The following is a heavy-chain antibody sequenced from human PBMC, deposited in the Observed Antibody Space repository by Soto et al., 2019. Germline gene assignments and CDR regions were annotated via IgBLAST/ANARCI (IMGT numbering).Heavy chain of an antibody. CDR3: ARDKIPGLFAY. J-gene: IGHJ4*02. D-gene: IGHD2-21*01. CDR2: INHRGST. Sequence: QVQLQQWGAGLLKPSETLSLTCAVYGGSFSGYSWTWIRQPPGTGLEWIGEINHRGSTISNPSLTXXVPIAVDTSKRQFPLKLTSVTAADTAVYYCARDKIPGLFAYWGQGTLVSVSS. V-gene: IGHV4-34*01. CDR1: GGSFSGYS.